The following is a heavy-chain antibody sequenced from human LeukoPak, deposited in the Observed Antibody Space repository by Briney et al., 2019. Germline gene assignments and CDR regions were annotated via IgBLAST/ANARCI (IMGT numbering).Heavy chain of an antibody. Sequence: PGGSLRLSCAASGFTFSSYSMNWVRQAPGKGLEWVSSISSSSSYIYYADSVKGRFTISRDNAKNSLYLQMNSLRAEDTAVYYCARSLRGVVAAYGIDYWGQGTLVTVSS. CDR3: ARSLRGVVAAYGIDY. D-gene: IGHD2-15*01. J-gene: IGHJ4*02. V-gene: IGHV3-21*01. CDR2: ISSSSSYI. CDR1: GFTFSSYS.